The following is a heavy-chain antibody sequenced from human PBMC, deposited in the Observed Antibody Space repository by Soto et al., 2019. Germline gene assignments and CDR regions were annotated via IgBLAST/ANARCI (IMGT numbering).Heavy chain of an antibody. D-gene: IGHD2-2*01. CDR3: AKEVRAVPAAIAYYFDY. V-gene: IGHV3-30*18. Sequence: QVQLVESGGGVVQPGRSLRLSCAASGFTFSSYGMHWVRQAPGKGLEWVAVISYDGSNKYYADSVKGRFTISRDNSKNPLYLQMNSLRAEDTAVYYCAKEVRAVPAAIAYYFDYWGQGTLVTVSS. CDR2: ISYDGSNK. CDR1: GFTFSSYG. J-gene: IGHJ4*02.